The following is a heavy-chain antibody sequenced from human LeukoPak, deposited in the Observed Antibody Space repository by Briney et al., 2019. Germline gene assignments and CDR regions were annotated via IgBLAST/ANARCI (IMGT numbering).Heavy chain of an antibody. CDR3: AKDPNGDYIGAFDF. CDR2: ITGSGGRT. V-gene: IGHV3-23*01. CDR1: GFTFSNYA. Sequence: GGSLRLSCGAFGFTFSNYAVIWVRQAPGKGLEWVSAITGSGGRTYYTNSVKGRFTISRDNSRNTLFLQMNGLRVEDTAVYYCAKDPNGDYIGAFDFWGQGTMVTVSS. D-gene: IGHD4-17*01. J-gene: IGHJ3*01.